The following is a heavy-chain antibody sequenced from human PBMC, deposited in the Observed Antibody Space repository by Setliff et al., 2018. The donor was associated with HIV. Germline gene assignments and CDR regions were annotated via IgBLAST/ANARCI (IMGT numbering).Heavy chain of an antibody. CDR2: IYYSGST. CDR1: GGSISSSSYY. V-gene: IGHV4-39*07. Sequence: SETLSLTCTVSGGSISSSSYYWGWIRQPPGKGLEWIGSIYYSGSTYYNPSLKSRVTISVDTSKNQFSLKLSSVTAADTAVYYCARFRVTMIVVDCYFDYWGQGALVTVSS. CDR3: ARFRVTMIVVDCYFDY. J-gene: IGHJ4*02. D-gene: IGHD3-22*01.